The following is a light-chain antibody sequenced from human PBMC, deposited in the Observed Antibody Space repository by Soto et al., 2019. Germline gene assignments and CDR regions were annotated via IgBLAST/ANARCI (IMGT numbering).Light chain of an antibody. V-gene: IGKV3-20*01. CDR2: GAS. CDR1: QSVSSSY. J-gene: IGKJ1*01. CDR3: QQYGSSPWT. Sequence: EIVLTQSPGTLSLSPGERATLSCRASQSVSSSYLAWYQQKPGQAPRLLIYGASSRATGIPDRFSRSGSGTDFTLTISKLEPEDFAVYYCQQYGSSPWTFGQGTKVEI.